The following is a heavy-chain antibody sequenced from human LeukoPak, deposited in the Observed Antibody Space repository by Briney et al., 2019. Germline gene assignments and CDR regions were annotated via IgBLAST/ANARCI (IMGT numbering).Heavy chain of an antibody. Sequence: PGRSLRLSCAASGFTFSSYGMHWVRQAPGKGLEWVAVISSDGSNAYYADSVKGRFTISRDNSKNTLYLQMNSLRAEDTAVYYCAKDRGYCSGGSCYYFDYWGQGTLVTVSS. CDR3: AKDRGYCSGGSCYYFDY. D-gene: IGHD2-15*01. CDR2: ISSDGSNA. J-gene: IGHJ4*02. V-gene: IGHV3-30*18. CDR1: GFTFSSYG.